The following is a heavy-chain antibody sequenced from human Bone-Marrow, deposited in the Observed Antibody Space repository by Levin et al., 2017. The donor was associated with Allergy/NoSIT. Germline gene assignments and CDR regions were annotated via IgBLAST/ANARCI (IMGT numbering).Heavy chain of an antibody. Sequence: AGGSLRLSCAASGFSFSNAWMSWVRQAPGKGLEWVGRLKSNSDGGTADYAAPVQGRFTISRDDSKNTLHLQMDSLKTEDTAVYYCATPRPGTTFSWFALWGQGALVTVSS. CDR1: GFSFSNAW. J-gene: IGHJ5*02. CDR3: ATPRPGTTFSWFAL. V-gene: IGHV3-15*01. CDR2: LKSNSDGGTA. D-gene: IGHD1/OR15-1a*01.